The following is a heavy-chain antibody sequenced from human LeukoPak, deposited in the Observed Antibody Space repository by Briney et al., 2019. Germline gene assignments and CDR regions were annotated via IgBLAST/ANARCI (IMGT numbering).Heavy chain of an antibody. CDR1: GGSLSGYY. CDR3: ARRRWSSSSVIGS. D-gene: IGHD6-6*01. Sequence: SETLSLTCGVNGGSLSGYYWSWIRQTPAKELEWIGEINHSGSTNYNPSLKSRVTISVDTSKNQFYLTLNSMTAADTAVYYCARRRWSSSSVIGSWGRGTRVTVST. J-gene: IGHJ5*01. V-gene: IGHV4-34*01. CDR2: INHSGST.